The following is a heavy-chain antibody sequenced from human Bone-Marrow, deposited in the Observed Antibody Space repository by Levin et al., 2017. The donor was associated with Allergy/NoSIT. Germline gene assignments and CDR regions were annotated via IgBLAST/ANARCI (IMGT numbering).Heavy chain of an antibody. CDR2: ISNDGGYI. V-gene: IGHV3-30*18. D-gene: IGHD1-26*01. CDR3: AKEGVGAPHNFDH. Sequence: SCAASGFFFSSTLMHWARQAPGKGLEWVALISNDGGYIDKADSVKGRFTISRDNSKNTLYPQMTGLTLEDTATYYCAKEGVGAPHNFDHWGQGTLVTVSA. J-gene: IGHJ4*02. CDR1: GFFFSSTL.